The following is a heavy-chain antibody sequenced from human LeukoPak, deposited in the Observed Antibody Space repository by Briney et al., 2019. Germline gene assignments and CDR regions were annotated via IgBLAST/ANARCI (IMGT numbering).Heavy chain of an antibody. CDR1: GFTFSSYA. J-gene: IGHJ3*02. CDR2: ISGSGGST. Sequence: GGSLRPSCAASGFTFSSYAMSWVRQAPGKGLEWVSAISGSGGSTYYADSVKGRFTISRDSSKNTLYLQMNSLRAEDTAVYYCAKFTYYYDSSGSDDAFDIWGQGTMVTVSS. D-gene: IGHD3-22*01. V-gene: IGHV3-23*01. CDR3: AKFTYYYDSSGSDDAFDI.